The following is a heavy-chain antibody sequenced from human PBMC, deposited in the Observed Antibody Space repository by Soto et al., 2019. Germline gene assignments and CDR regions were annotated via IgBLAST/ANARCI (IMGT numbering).Heavy chain of an antibody. V-gene: IGHV3-74*01. CDR3: AREYSSSRYFDY. J-gene: IGHJ4*02. Sequence: GGSLRLSCAASGFTFSSYWMHWVRQAPGKGLVWVSRINSDGSSTTYADSVKGRFTISRDNAKNTLYLQMNSLRTEDTAVYYCAREYSSSRYFDYWGQGTLVTVSS. CDR1: GFTFSSYW. D-gene: IGHD6-13*01. CDR2: INSDGSST.